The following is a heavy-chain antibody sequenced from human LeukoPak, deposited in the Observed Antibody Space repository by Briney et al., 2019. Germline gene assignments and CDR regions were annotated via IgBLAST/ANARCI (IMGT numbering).Heavy chain of an antibody. V-gene: IGHV4-59*01. CDR2: IYYSGST. CDR3: ARVEYYYGSGLFYYYYMDV. Sequence: PSETLSLTCTVSGGSISSYYWSWIRQPAGKGLEWIGYIYYSGSTNYNPSLKSRVTISVDTSKNQFSLKLSSVTAADTAVYYCARVEYYYGSGLFYYYYMDVWGKGTTVTVSS. D-gene: IGHD3-10*01. CDR1: GGSISSYY. J-gene: IGHJ6*03.